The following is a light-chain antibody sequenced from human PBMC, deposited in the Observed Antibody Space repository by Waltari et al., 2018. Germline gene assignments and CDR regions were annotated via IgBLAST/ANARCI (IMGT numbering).Light chain of an antibody. V-gene: IGLV2-14*01. CDR3: SSYTSSSSGV. J-gene: IGLJ2*01. CDR1: SSAVGGYNY. Sequence: QSALTQPASVSGSPGQSLTTSCTGTSSAVGGYNYVSWYQQHPGKAPKLMMYDGSKRPSGVSNRFSGSKSGNTASLTISGLQAEDEADYYCSSYTSSSSGVFGGGTKLTVL. CDR2: DGS.